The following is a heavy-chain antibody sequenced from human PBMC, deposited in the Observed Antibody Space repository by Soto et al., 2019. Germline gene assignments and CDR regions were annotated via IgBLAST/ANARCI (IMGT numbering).Heavy chain of an antibody. D-gene: IGHD3-3*01. J-gene: IGHJ4*02. CDR3: ARDSKTTSDFWSGYSSSDY. CDR2: ISAYNGNT. Sequence: ASVKVSCKASGYTFTSYGISWVRQAPGQGLEWMGWISAYNGNTNYAQKLQGRVTMTTDTSTSTAYMELRSLRSDDTAVYYCARDSKTTSDFWSGYSSSDYWGQGTLVTVSS. V-gene: IGHV1-18*01. CDR1: GYTFTSYG.